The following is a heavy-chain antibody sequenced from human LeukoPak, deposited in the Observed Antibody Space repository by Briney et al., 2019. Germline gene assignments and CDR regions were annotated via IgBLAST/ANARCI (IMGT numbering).Heavy chain of an antibody. J-gene: IGHJ4*02. CDR2: IYPGASDT. V-gene: IGHV5-51*01. Sequence: GESLKISCKGSGYNFNSYWIGWVRQMPGEGLEWMGIIYPGASDTSYSPSFQGQVTISANKSISTAYLQWSTLKASDTAMYFCARRIGSSRSLDFWGQGTLVTVSS. CDR1: GYNFNSYW. CDR3: ARRIGSSRSLDF. D-gene: IGHD1-26*01.